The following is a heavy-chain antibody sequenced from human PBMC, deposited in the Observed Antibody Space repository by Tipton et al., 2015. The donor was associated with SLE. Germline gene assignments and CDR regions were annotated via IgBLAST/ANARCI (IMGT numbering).Heavy chain of an antibody. CDR3: AKDTVAELTGWFDP. J-gene: IGHJ5*02. V-gene: IGHV3-43*01. CDR1: GFTFDDYT. CDR2: ISWDGGST. D-gene: IGHD2-15*01. Sequence: GSLRLSCAASGFTFDDYTMHWVRQAPGKGLEWVSLISWDGGSTYYADSVKGRFTISRDNSKNSLYLQMNSLRTEDTALYYCAKDTVAELTGWFDPWGQGTLVTVSS.